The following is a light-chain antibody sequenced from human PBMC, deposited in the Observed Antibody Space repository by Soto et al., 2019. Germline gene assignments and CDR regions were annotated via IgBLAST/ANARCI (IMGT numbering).Light chain of an antibody. CDR2: DAS. CDR1: HSFSSSY. Sequence: EMVFTQSPAPLSLSLGERATRSCGASHSFSSSYLAWYQQKPGQAPRLLIHDASSRAAGISDRFTGSGSGTDFTLTITTLEPEDFAVYYCQQYGSSPRTFGPGTKVDIK. J-gene: IGKJ1*01. V-gene: IGKV3D-20*01. CDR3: QQYGSSPRT.